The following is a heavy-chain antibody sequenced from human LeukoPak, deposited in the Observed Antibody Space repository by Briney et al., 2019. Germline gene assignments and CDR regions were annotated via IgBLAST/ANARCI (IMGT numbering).Heavy chain of an antibody. Sequence: SETLSLTCTVSGGSISSYYWSWIRQPAGKGLEWIGRIYTSGSTNYNPSLKSRVTMSVDTSKNQFSLKLSSVTAADTAVYYCARNGGYYGDYMQPLDYWGQGTLVTVSS. CDR2: IYTSGST. CDR3: ARNGGYYGDYMQPLDY. D-gene: IGHD4-17*01. J-gene: IGHJ4*02. V-gene: IGHV4-4*07. CDR1: GGSISSYY.